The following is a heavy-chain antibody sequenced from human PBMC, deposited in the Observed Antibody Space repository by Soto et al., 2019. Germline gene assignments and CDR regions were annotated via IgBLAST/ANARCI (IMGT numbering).Heavy chain of an antibody. D-gene: IGHD2-15*01. Sequence: EVQLVESGGGLVQPGGSLRLSCAASGFTFSSYSMNWVRQAPGKGLEWVSYISSSSSTIYYADSVKGRFTISRDNAKNSLYLQMNRLRAEDTAVYYCARARVDCSGGSCRPYYFDYWGQGTLVTVSS. V-gene: IGHV3-48*01. CDR2: ISSSSSTI. J-gene: IGHJ4*02. CDR3: ARARVDCSGGSCRPYYFDY. CDR1: GFTFSSYS.